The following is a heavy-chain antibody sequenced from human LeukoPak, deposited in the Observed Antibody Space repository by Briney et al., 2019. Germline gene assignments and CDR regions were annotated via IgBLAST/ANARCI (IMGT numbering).Heavy chain of an antibody. CDR3: VKDDSYYYDSSGRDS. Sequence: TGGSLRLSCSASGFTFSSYIMHWARQAPGKGLEYVSAITSNGDTTYYADSVKGRVTISRDNSKNTLYLQMSSLRAEDTAACYCVKDDSYYYDSSGRDSWGQGTLVTVSS. D-gene: IGHD3-22*01. J-gene: IGHJ4*02. CDR2: ITSNGDTT. CDR1: GFTFSSYI. V-gene: IGHV3-64D*09.